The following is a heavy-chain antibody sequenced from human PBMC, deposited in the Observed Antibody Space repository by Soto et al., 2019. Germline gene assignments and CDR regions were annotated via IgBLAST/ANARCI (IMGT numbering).Heavy chain of an antibody. CDR2: ISRKGDYI. CDR1: GFTFDDYA. J-gene: IGHJ6*02. Sequence: EVQLVESGGGLVQPGSSLRLSCTGSGFTFDDYAMHWVRQAPGKGLEWVSGISRKGDYIAYADSVQGRFTISRDNAKNSLYLQANNLRAEDTAVYYCTRGPYCDTSSCFLPKYYFAMDVWGRGTTVTVSS. V-gene: IGHV3-9*01. D-gene: IGHD2-2*01. CDR3: TRGPYCDTSSCFLPKYYFAMDV.